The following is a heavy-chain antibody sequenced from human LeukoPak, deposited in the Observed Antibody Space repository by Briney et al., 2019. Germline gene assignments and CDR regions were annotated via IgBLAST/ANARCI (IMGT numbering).Heavy chain of an antibody. J-gene: IGHJ4*02. CDR2: ISSSSSST. D-gene: IGHD6-13*01. CDR1: GFTFSDYY. V-gene: IGHV3-11*05. Sequence: PGGSLRLSCAASGFTFSDYYMSWIRQAPGKGLEWVSYISSSSSSTNYADHVTGRFTSSTDNGKNSLYLQMNSMRAEDTAVYYCARVKGSSSWYPDYWGQGTLVTVSS. CDR3: ARVKGSSSWYPDY.